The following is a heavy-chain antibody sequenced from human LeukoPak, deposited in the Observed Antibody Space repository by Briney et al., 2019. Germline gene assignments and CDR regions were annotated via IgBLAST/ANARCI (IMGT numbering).Heavy chain of an antibody. CDR1: GGSISSYY. J-gene: IGHJ6*03. CDR3: ARLPSGYSSGWYYMDV. CDR2: IYYSGST. Sequence: PSETLSLTCTVSGGSISSYYWSWIRQPPGKGPEWIGYIYYSGSTNYNPSPKSRVTISVDTSKNQFSLKLSSVTAADTAVYYCARLPSGYSSGWYYMDVWGKGTTVTVSS. D-gene: IGHD6-19*01. V-gene: IGHV4-59*01.